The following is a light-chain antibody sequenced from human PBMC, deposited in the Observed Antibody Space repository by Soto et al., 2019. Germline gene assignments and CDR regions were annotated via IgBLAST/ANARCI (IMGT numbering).Light chain of an antibody. CDR3: QHRSTRPLT. Sequence: EIVLTQSPATLSLSPGERATLSCRASQSVSSNLAWYQQKPGQAPRLLIYDASNRATGIPARFSGSGSGTDFTLTISSLEPEYFPVYYFQHRSTRPLTFGGWTKVEIK. CDR1: QSVSSN. V-gene: IGKV3-11*01. CDR2: DAS. J-gene: IGKJ4*01.